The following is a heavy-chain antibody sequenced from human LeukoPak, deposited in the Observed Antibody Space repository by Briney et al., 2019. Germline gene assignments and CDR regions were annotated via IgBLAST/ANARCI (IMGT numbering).Heavy chain of an antibody. V-gene: IGHV3-64D*09. D-gene: IGHD3-10*01. Sequence: GGSLRFSCSASGFTFSIYAMHWVRQAPGKGLEYVSAISNNGGSIYYADSVEGRFTISRDNSKNTLYLQMSSLRAEDTAVYYCVKAAGSGSYKMWYFDYWGQGTLVTVSS. CDR2: ISNNGGSI. CDR1: GFTFSIYA. CDR3: VKAAGSGSYKMWYFDY. J-gene: IGHJ4*02.